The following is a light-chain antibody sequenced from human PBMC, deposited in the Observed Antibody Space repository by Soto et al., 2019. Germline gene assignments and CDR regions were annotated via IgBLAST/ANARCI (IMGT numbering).Light chain of an antibody. J-gene: IGKJ5*01. CDR2: AAS. CDR1: QSVCSN. V-gene: IGKV3-15*01. Sequence: EVVLTQSPGTLSLSPGERATLSCRASQSVCSNLAWYQQKPGQAPRLLIYAASTRATGIPARFSGSGSGTEFTLTISSLQSEDFAVYFCQQYNDWPITFDQGTRLEI. CDR3: QQYNDWPIT.